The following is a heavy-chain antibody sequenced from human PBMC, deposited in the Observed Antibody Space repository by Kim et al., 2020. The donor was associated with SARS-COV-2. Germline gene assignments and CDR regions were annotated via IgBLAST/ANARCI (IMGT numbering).Heavy chain of an antibody. CDR2: ISYDGSNT. J-gene: IGHJ4*02. Sequence: GGSLRLSCAASGFTFSSYAMHWVRQAPGKGLEWVAVISYDGSNTYYADSVKGRFTISRDNSKNTLYLQMNSLRAEDTAVYYCARAGSGDYYGSGSYYNPLGYWGQGTLVTVSS. V-gene: IGHV3-30*04. D-gene: IGHD3-10*01. CDR1: GFTFSSYA. CDR3: ARAGSGDYYGSGSYYNPLGY.